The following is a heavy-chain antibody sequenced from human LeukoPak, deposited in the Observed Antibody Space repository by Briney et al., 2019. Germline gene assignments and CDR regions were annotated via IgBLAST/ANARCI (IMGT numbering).Heavy chain of an antibody. CDR3: EVAKGVMFGSFDY. CDR1: GFTFSSHA. J-gene: IGHJ4*02. D-gene: IGHD5-12*01. CDR2: ISGSGGST. V-gene: IGHV3-23*01. Sequence: GGSLRLSCAASGFTFSSHAMSWVRQAPGKGLEWVSGISGSGGSTYYADSVKGRFTISRDNSKNTLYLQMNSLRAEDTAVYYCEVAKGVMFGSFDYWGQGTLVTVSS.